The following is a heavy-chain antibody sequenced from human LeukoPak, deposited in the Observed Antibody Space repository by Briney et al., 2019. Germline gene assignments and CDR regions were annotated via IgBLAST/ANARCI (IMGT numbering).Heavy chain of an antibody. D-gene: IGHD3-3*01. CDR2: IRYDGSNK. CDR3: AKGYWSGYSFDNWFDP. J-gene: IGHJ5*02. V-gene: IGHV3-30*02. Sequence: GGSLRLSCAASGFTFSSYGMHWVRQAPGKGLEWVAFIRYDGSNKYYADSVKGRFAISRDKSKNTLYLQMNSLRAEDTAVYYCAKGYWSGYSFDNWFDPWGQGTLVTVSS. CDR1: GFTFSSYG.